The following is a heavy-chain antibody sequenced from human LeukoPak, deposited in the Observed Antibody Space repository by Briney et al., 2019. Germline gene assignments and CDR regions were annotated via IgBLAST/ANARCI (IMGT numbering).Heavy chain of an antibody. D-gene: IGHD6-13*01. Sequence: ASVKVSCKASGYTFTGYYMHWVRQAPGQGLEWMGWINPNSGGTNYAQKFQGRVTMTRDTSISTAYMELSRLRSDDTAVYYCARDTAAATDAFDIWGQGKMVTVSS. J-gene: IGHJ3*02. CDR2: INPNSGGT. CDR1: GYTFTGYY. V-gene: IGHV1-2*02. CDR3: ARDTAAATDAFDI.